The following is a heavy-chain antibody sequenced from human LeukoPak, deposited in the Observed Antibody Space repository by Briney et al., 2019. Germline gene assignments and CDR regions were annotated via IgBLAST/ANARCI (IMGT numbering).Heavy chain of an antibody. D-gene: IGHD3-3*01. CDR1: GFTFSSYW. J-gene: IGHJ3*02. Sequence: GGSLRLSRAASGFTFSSYWMSWVRQAPGKGLEWVANIKQDGTEKYYVDSVRGRFTISRDNAKNSLYLQMNSLRAEDTAVYYCARGHDFWMAHAFDTWGQGTMVTVSS. CDR3: ARGHDFWMAHAFDT. V-gene: IGHV3-7*03. CDR2: IKQDGTEK.